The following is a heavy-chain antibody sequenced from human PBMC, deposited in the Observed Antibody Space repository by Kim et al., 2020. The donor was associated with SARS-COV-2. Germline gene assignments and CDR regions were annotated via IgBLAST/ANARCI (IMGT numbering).Heavy chain of an antibody. CDR2: INPNSGGT. CDR1: GYTFTGYY. D-gene: IGHD6-19*01. CDR3: ARTPAVAGRFDY. Sequence: ASVKVSCKASGYTFTGYYMHWVRQAPGQGLEWMGWINPNSGGTNYAQKFQGRVTMTRDTSISTAYMELSRLRSDDTAVYYCARTPAVAGRFDYWGQGTLVTVSS. V-gene: IGHV1-2*02. J-gene: IGHJ4*02.